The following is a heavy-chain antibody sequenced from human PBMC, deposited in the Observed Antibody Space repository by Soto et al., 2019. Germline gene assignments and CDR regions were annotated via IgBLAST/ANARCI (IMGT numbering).Heavy chain of an antibody. CDR2: MNPNSGNT. CDR1: GYIFTSYD. V-gene: IGHV1-8*01. D-gene: IGHD2-15*01. CDR3: VRGVRSGGSDDFDY. Sequence: MQLVQSGAEVKEPGASVKVSCKASGYIFTSYDINWVRQATGQGLEWMGWMNPNSGNTGYAKKFEGRVTMTRNTPTTTAYMELSSLRSEDTAVYYCVRGVRSGGSDDFDYWGQGTLVTVSS. J-gene: IGHJ4*02.